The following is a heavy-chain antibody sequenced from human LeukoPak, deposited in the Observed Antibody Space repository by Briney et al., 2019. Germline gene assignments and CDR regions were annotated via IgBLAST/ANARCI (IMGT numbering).Heavy chain of an antibody. J-gene: IGHJ6*03. Sequence: GRSLRLSCAASGFSFADATMHWVRQVPGKGLEWVSGINWNSGTMGYADSVKGRFTVSRDNAKNSLYLQMNSLKTEDTALYYCAKDPHMDVWGKGTTVTVSS. CDR3: AKDPHMDV. V-gene: IGHV3-9*01. CDR1: GFSFADAT. CDR2: INWNSGTM.